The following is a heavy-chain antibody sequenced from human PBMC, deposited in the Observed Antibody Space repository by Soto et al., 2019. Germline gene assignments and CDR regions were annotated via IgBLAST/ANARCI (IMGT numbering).Heavy chain of an antibody. J-gene: IGHJ6*02. Sequence: QVQLVQSGAEVKKPGSSVKVSCKASGGTFTSYAISWVRXXXXXXXEWMGRIIPIFGTANYAQKFQGRVTXXXXXXXXXXXXXXXXXXXXXXXXXXXXXXXXXXXXXXDVWGQGTTVTVSS. CDR1: GGTFTSYA. CDR2: IIPIFGTA. V-gene: IGHV1-69*18. CDR3: XXXXXXXXXXXDV.